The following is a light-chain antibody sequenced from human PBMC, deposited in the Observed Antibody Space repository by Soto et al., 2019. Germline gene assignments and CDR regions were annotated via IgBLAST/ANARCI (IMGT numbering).Light chain of an antibody. CDR3: LLDYAYFWA. J-gene: IGKJ1*01. Sequence: MKMNQSPSTLSASVGDRVTITCRASQGIRNDLGWYQQKPGKAPKLLIYAASTLQSGVPSRFSGSGSGRDFTLTISSLQPEDFATYYCLLDYAYFWAFGQGTKVDIK. CDR2: AAS. CDR1: QGIRND. V-gene: IGKV1-6*01.